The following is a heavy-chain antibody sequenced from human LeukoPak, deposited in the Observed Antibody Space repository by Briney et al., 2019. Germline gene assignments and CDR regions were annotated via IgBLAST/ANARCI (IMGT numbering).Heavy chain of an antibody. Sequence: GGSLRLSCAASGFTFSSYNMNWVRQAPGKGLEWVSSMSSSSSYIYYADSVKGRFTISRDNAKNSLYLQMNSLRTEDTAVYYCARSGYFYGQPSYFDYWGQGTLVTVSS. V-gene: IGHV3-21*01. CDR2: MSSSSSYI. D-gene: IGHD5-18*01. CDR1: GFTFSSYN. J-gene: IGHJ4*02. CDR3: ARSGYFYGQPSYFDY.